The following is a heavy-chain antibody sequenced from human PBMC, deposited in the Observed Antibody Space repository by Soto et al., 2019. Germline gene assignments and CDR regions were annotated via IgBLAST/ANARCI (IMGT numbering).Heavy chain of an antibody. CDR3: SRGGFYEILTGSYPIDAFHL. J-gene: IGHJ3*01. CDR2: IVPILGIP. D-gene: IGHD3-9*01. V-gene: IGHV1-69*01. CDR1: GGTFSGYV. Sequence: QVQLVQSGAEVQKPGSSVKVSCRASGGTFSGYVITWVRQAPGHGLEWMGEIVPILGIPSYAQKFQGRVTIKADESTSTVYVELINLRSEDSAVYYCSRGGFYEILTGSYPIDAFHLWGQGTMVTVSS.